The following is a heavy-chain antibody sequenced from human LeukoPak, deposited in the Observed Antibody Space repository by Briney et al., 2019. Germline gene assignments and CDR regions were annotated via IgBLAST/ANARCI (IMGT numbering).Heavy chain of an antibody. CDR3: ARADHVVVTAIGSHAFDI. CDR2: ISPSGGST. CDR1: GYTFTSNY. V-gene: IGHV1-46*01. D-gene: IGHD2-21*02. J-gene: IGHJ3*02. Sequence: ASVKVSCKAFGYTFTSNYMHWVRQAPGQGPEWMGVISPSGGSTTYAQKFQGRVTLTRDMSTSTDYLELSSLRSEDTAVYYCARADHVVVTAIGSHAFDIWGQGTMVTVSS.